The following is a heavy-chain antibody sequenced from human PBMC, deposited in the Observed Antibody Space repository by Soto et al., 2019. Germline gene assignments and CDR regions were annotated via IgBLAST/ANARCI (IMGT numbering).Heavy chain of an antibody. Sequence: QLQLQESGPGLVKPSETLSLTCTVSGGSISSSSYYWGWIRQPPGKGLEWIGSIYYSGSTYYNPSLKSRVTISVDTSKNQFSLKLSSVTAADTAVYYCARHVSPLYYYDSSGYIGCYFDYWGQGTLVTVSS. CDR2: IYYSGST. J-gene: IGHJ4*02. D-gene: IGHD3-22*01. CDR3: ARHVSPLYYYDSSGYIGCYFDY. CDR1: GGSISSSSYY. V-gene: IGHV4-39*01.